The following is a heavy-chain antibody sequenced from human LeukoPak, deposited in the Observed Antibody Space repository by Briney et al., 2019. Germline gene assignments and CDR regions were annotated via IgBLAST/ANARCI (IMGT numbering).Heavy chain of an antibody. V-gene: IGHV4-4*07. D-gene: IGHD4-23*01. Sequence: KSSETLSLTCTVSGGSISSYYWSWIRQPAGKGLEWIGRIYTSGSTNYNPSLKSRVTMSVDTSKNQFSLKLSSVTAADTAVYYCAREDYGGNSGIDAFDIWGQGTMVTVSS. CDR2: IYTSGST. CDR1: GGSISSYY. J-gene: IGHJ3*02. CDR3: AREDYGGNSGIDAFDI.